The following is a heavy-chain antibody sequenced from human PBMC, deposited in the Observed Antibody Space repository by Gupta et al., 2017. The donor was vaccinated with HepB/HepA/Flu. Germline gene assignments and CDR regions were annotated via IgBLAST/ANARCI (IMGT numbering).Heavy chain of an antibody. V-gene: IGHV2-70*01. D-gene: IGHD4-11*01. Sequence: QVTLRESGPALVKPTQTLTLTCTFSGFSLSTSGMCVSWIRQPPGKALEWLALIDWDDDKYYSTSLMTRLTISKDTSKNQVVLTMTNMGPVDTAAYYCARILTTVTHYYYMDVWGKGTTVTVSS. CDR3: ARILTTVTHYYYMDV. CDR2: IDWDDDK. J-gene: IGHJ6*03. CDR1: GFSLSTSGMC.